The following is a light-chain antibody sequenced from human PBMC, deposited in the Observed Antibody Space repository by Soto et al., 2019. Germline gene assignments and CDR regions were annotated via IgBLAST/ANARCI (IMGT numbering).Light chain of an antibody. CDR2: DAS. V-gene: IGKV3-11*01. CDR3: QQRSSWPPIT. J-gene: IGKJ5*01. CDR1: QSVSSY. Sequence: EGMLTQSPATLSLSPGERATHSCRTSQSVSSYLAWYQQKAGQAPRLLIYDASNRATGVPARFSGSGSGTDFTLTISSLEPEDFAVYYCQQRSSWPPITFGQGTRLEI.